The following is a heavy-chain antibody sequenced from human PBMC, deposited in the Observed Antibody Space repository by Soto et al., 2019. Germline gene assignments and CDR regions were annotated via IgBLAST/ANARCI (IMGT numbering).Heavy chain of an antibody. J-gene: IGHJ3*02. Sequence: GGSLRLSCAASGFTFSSYAMHWVRQAPGKGLEYVSAISSNGGSTYYANSVKGRFTISRDNSKNTLYLQMGSLRAEDMAVYYCAREDDSSGYYYQDAFDIWGQGTMVTVSS. CDR2: ISSNGGST. CDR3: AREDDSSGYYYQDAFDI. D-gene: IGHD3-22*01. CDR1: GFTFSSYA. V-gene: IGHV3-64*01.